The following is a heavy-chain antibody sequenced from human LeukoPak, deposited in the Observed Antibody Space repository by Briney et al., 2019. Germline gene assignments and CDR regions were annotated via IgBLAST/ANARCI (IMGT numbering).Heavy chain of an antibody. CDR2: ISYDGSNK. CDR1: GFTFSSYG. V-gene: IGHV3-30*18. CDR3: AKDPEYCSSTSCSTTYYCGMDV. J-gene: IGHJ6*02. D-gene: IGHD2-2*02. Sequence: GGSLRLSCAASGFTFSSYGMHWVRQAPGKGLEWVAVISYDGSNKYYADSVKGRFTISRDNSKNTLYLQMNSLRAEDTAVYYCAKDPEYCSSTSCSTTYYCGMDVWGQGTTVTVSS.